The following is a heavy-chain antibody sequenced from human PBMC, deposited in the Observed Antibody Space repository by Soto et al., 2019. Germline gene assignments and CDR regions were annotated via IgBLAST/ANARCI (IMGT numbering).Heavy chain of an antibody. CDR1: GGAFTNYA. V-gene: IGHV1-69*06. Sequence: QVQLLQSGAEVKKPGSSVKVSCKVSGGAFTNYALNWVRHGPGQGLEWLGLIIPLHNTSNYSLKFLVRVTVTADITSTTVYMELNSLTSDDTATYYCASWSNWNPLYYDGLDVWGQGTTVTVSS. CDR2: IIPLHNTS. J-gene: IGHJ6*02. D-gene: IGHD1-20*01. CDR3: ASWSNWNPLYYDGLDV.